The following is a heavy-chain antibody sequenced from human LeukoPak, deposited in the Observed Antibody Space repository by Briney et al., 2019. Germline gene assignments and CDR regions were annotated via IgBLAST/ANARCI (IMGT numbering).Heavy chain of an antibody. CDR3: TRGAGWLIDY. CDR1: GGSISDYY. V-gene: IGHV4-59*01. CDR2: FYNRGSS. J-gene: IGHJ4*02. Sequence: SETLSLTCTVSGGSISDYYRGWIRQPTGKGLEWIGYFYNRGSSTYNPSRKSRVTISVDTSKEQFALKVNSVTAADTAVYYCTRGAGWLIDYWGQGILVTVSS. D-gene: IGHD3-16*01.